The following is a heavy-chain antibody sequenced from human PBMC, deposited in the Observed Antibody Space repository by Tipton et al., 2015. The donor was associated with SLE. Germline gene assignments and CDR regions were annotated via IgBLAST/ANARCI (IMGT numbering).Heavy chain of an antibody. CDR3: VKDVKGQGKQQLATKVPAEYFQD. Sequence: QLVQSGGGLVKSGGSLRLSCAASGFTFSSYTMNWVRQTPGKGLEWVSLISGDGGITYYGDSVKGRFTISRDNSKNSLYLQMNSLRTEDTALYYCVKDVKGQGKQQLATKVPAEYFQDWGQGTLVTVSS. D-gene: IGHD6-13*01. CDR2: ISGDGGIT. V-gene: IGHV3-43*02. J-gene: IGHJ1*01. CDR1: GFTFSSYT.